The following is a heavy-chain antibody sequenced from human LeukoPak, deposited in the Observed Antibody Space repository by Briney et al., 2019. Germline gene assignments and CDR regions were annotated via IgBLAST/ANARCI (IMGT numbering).Heavy chain of an antibody. Sequence: PSETLSLTCTVSGGSISSSSYYWGWIRQPPGKGLVWIGSIYYSGSTYYNPSLKSRVTISVDTSKNQFSLKLSSVTAADTAVYYCASAIYSYGSYYFDYWGQGTLVTVSS. D-gene: IGHD5-18*01. J-gene: IGHJ4*02. V-gene: IGHV4-39*01. CDR2: IYYSGST. CDR3: ASAIYSYGSYYFDY. CDR1: GGSISSSSYY.